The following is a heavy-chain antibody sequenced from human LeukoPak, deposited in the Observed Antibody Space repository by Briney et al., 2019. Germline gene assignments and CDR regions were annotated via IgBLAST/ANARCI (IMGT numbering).Heavy chain of an antibody. CDR3: ARQTGSGLFILP. J-gene: IGHJ4*02. Sequence: SETLSLTCTVSGVSISSSNSYWGWISQPPGKGLEWIGSIYYSGNTYYNASLKSQVSISIDTSKNRFSLKLTSVTAADTAVYYCARQTGSGLFILPGGQGTLVTVSS. D-gene: IGHD3/OR15-3a*01. V-gene: IGHV4-39*01. CDR1: GVSISSSNSY. CDR2: IYYSGNT.